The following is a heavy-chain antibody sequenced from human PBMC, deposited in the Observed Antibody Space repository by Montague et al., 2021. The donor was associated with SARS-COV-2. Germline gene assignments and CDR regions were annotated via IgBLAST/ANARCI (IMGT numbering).Heavy chain of an antibody. V-gene: IGHV1-18*04. CDR1: GYTFTSYG. CDR2: ISAYNGNT. CDR3: ARCYGSGSYTHYYYYGMDV. J-gene: IGHJ6*02. D-gene: IGHD3-10*01. Sequence: SVKVSCKASGYTFTSYGISWVRQAPGQGLEWMGWISAYNGNTNYAQKLQGRVTMTTDTSTSTAYMELRSLRSDDTAVYYCARCYGSGSYTHYYYYGMDVWDQGTTVTVSS.